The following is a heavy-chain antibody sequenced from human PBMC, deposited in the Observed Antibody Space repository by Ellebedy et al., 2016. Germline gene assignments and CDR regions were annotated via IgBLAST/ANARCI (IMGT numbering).Heavy chain of an antibody. J-gene: IGHJ5*02. CDR3: ARGVGSGWFDP. CDR1: GFTFSNYG. V-gene: IGHV3-23*01. D-gene: IGHD2-15*01. CDR2: ISGSGGRT. Sequence: GGSLRLSCAASGFTFSNYGMTWVRQAPGKGLEWVSVISGSGGRTYYADSVKGRFTISRDNSKNTLYLQMNSLRAEDTAVYYCARGVGSGWFDPWGQGTLVTVSS.